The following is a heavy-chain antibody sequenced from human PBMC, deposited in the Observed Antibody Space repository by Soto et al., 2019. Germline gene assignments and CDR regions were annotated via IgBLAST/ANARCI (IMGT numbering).Heavy chain of an antibody. J-gene: IGHJ4*02. CDR3: AREAPDPIAVAGRPSGYFDY. D-gene: IGHD6-19*01. CDR1: GYTFTIYG. V-gene: IGHV1-18*01. Sequence: ASLKVSCKASGYTFTIYGISWVRQAPGQGLEWMGWISAYNGNTNYAQKLQGRVTMTTDTSTSTAYMELRSLRSDDTAVYYCAREAPDPIAVAGRPSGYFDYWGQGTLVTVSS. CDR2: ISAYNGNT.